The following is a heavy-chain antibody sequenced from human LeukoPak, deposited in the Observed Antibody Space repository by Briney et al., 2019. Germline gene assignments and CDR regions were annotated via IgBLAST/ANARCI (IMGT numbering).Heavy chain of an antibody. CDR2: ISSSSSTI. V-gene: IGHV3-48*04. CDR3: ARGVTVFYYYYYYMDV. D-gene: IGHD4-23*01. CDR1: GFTFNSFS. J-gene: IGHJ6*03. Sequence: PGGSLRLSCAASGFTFNSFSMNWVRQAPGKGLEWVSYISSSSSTIYYADSVKGRFTISRDNAKNSLYLQMNSLRAEDTAVYYCARGVTVFYYYYYYMDVWGKGTTVTVSS.